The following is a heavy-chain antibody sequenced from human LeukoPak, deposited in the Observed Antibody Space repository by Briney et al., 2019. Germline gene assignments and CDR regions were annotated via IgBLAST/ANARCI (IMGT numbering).Heavy chain of an antibody. V-gene: IGHV3-73*01. CDR1: GFTFSGSA. D-gene: IGHD5-12*01. J-gene: IGHJ4*02. CDR3: TSLGGYPDY. Sequence: GGSLRLSCVASGFTFSGSAMHWVRQASGKGLEWVGRIRSKANSYATAYAASVKGRFTISRDDSKNTAYLQMNSLKTEDTAVYYCTSLGGYPDYWGQGTLVTVSS. CDR2: IRSKANSYAT.